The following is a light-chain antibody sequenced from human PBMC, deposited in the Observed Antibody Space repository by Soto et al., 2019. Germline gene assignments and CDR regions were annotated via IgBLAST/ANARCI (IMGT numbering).Light chain of an antibody. Sequence: DIQMTQSPSTLSASLGDRVTITCRASPSISSWLAWCQQNPGKAPKVLIYKASGLESGDASRFSGSGFGTEFTLTISNLQPDDFAAYYCEQYNTYPVTFGGGTKVEIK. CDR2: KAS. V-gene: IGKV1-5*03. J-gene: IGKJ4*01. CDR1: PSISSW. CDR3: EQYNTYPVT.